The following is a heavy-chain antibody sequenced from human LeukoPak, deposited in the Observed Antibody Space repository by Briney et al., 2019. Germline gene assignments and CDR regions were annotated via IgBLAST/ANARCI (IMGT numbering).Heavy chain of an antibody. CDR1: GFTFSSYA. Sequence: QTGGSLRLSCAASGFTFSSYAMSWVRQAPGKGLEWVSLISGNGGSIVYADSVRGRFTISRDNSKNTLYLQMNSLRAEDTALYYCARYWDPRVRTFDIWGQGTVVTVSS. D-gene: IGHD2-15*01. CDR2: ISGNGGSI. V-gene: IGHV3-23*01. J-gene: IGHJ3*02. CDR3: ARYWDPRVRTFDI.